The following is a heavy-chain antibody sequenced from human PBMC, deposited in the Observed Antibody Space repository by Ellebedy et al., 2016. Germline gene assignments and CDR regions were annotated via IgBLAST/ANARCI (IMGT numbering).Heavy chain of an antibody. J-gene: IGHJ4*02. Sequence: SETLSLTXTVSGGSVDTYYWTWIRQSPGKGLEWIGYVFYGGSTKYNRSLRSRVTISLDTAKNQFSLRLTSVAAADTAVYICARDVSLYSSSPSFDFWGQGMLVTVSS. CDR2: VFYGGST. D-gene: IGHD3-22*01. CDR1: GGSVDTYY. V-gene: IGHV4-59*02. CDR3: ARDVSLYSSSPSFDF.